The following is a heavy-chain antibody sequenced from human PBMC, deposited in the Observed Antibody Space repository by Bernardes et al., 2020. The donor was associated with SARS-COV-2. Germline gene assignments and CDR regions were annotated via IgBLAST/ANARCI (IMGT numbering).Heavy chain of an antibody. J-gene: IGHJ6*02. CDR2: ISWNSGSI. CDR3: ANLLAVAGTEGRGMDV. V-gene: IGHV3-9*01. D-gene: IGHD6-19*01. Sequence: SLRLSCAASGFTFDDYAMHWVRQAPGKGLEWVSGISWNSGSIGYADSVKGRFTISRDNAKNSLYLQMNSLRAEDTALYYCANLLAVAGTEGRGMDVWGQGTTVTVSS. CDR1: GFTFDDYA.